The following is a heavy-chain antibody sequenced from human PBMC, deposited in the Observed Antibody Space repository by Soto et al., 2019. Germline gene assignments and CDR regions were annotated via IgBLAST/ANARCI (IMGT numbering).Heavy chain of an antibody. Sequence: QVQLVESGGGVVQPGRSLRLSCAASGFTFSSYAMHWVRQAPGKGLEWVAVISYDGSNKYYADSVKGRFTISRDNSKNTLYLQMNSLRAEDTAVYYCARGASYRSDYVWGSYKYGMDVW. J-gene: IGHJ6*01. D-gene: IGHD3-16*01. CDR2: ISYDGSNK. CDR3: ARGASYRSDYVWGSYKYGMDV. CDR1: GFTFSSYA. V-gene: IGHV3-30-3*01.